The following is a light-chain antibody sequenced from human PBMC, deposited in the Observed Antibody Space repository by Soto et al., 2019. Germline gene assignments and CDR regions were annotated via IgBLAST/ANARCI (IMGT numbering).Light chain of an antibody. V-gene: IGKV3-11*01. J-gene: IGKJ2*01. CDR2: DAS. CDR3: QQRSNWPPT. Sequence: EIVLTQSPATLSLSPGERATVSCRASQSVSSYLAWYQQKPGQAPRLLIYDASNRATGIPARFSGSGSGTDFILSISSLEPEDFAVYYCQQRSNWPPTFGQGTKPEIK. CDR1: QSVSSY.